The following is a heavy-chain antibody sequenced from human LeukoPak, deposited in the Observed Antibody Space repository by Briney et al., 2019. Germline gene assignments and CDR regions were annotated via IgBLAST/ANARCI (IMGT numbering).Heavy chain of an antibody. CDR1: GDSISSSSYY. V-gene: IGHV4-39*07. Sequence: SETLSLTCTVSGDSISSSSYYWGWIRQPPGKGLEWIGSIYNSGSTYYNPSLKSRVTISVDTSKNRFSLKLRSVTAADTAVYYCATVAVIRGVTYFDYWGQGTLVTVSS. CDR3: ATVAVIRGVTYFDY. D-gene: IGHD3-10*01. CDR2: IYNSGST. J-gene: IGHJ4*02.